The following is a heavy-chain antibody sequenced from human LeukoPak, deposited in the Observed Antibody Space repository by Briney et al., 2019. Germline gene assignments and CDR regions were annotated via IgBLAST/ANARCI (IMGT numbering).Heavy chain of an antibody. D-gene: IGHD3-9*01. CDR3: ARAEYYDILTGYYGRNWFDP. J-gene: IGHJ5*02. CDR2: ISSSSSTI. Sequence: PGGSLRPSFAASGFTFSSYSMNWVRQAPGKGLEWVFYISSSSSTIYYAVSVKGRFTISRDNAKNSLYLQMNSLRAEDTAVYYCARAEYYDILTGYYGRNWFDPWGQGTLVTVSS. V-gene: IGHV3-48*01. CDR1: GFTFSSYS.